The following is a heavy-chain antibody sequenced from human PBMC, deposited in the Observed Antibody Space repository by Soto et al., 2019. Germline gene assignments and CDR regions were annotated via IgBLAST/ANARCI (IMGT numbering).Heavy chain of an antibody. J-gene: IGHJ4*02. CDR1: GYTFTSYG. V-gene: IGHV1-18*04. CDR3: ARDSYYDISGTLDY. Sequence: ASVKVSCKASGYTFTSYGISWVRQAPGQGLEWMGWISAYNGNTNYAQKLQGRVTMTTDTSTSTAYMELRSLRSDDTAVYYCARDSYYDISGTLDYWGQGTLVTVSS. CDR2: ISAYNGNT. D-gene: IGHD3-22*01.